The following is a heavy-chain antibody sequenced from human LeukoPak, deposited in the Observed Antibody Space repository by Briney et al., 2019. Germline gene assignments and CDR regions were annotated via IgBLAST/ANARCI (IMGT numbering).Heavy chain of an antibody. J-gene: IGHJ4*02. D-gene: IGHD6-13*01. V-gene: IGHV3-30*02. Sequence: GGSLRLSCAASGFTFSSYGMHWVRQAPGKGLEWVAFIRYDEGNKYYADSVKGRFTISRDNSKNTLYLQMNSLRAEDTAVYYCAKSGSSSWFLDYWGQGALVTVSS. CDR3: AKSGSSSWFLDY. CDR2: IRYDEGNK. CDR1: GFTFSSYG.